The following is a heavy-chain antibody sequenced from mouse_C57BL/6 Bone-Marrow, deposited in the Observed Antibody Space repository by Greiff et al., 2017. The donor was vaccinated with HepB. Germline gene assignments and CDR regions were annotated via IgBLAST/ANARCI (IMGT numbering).Heavy chain of an antibody. Sequence: VQLKESGAELVRPGASVKLSCTASGFNIKDDYMHWVKQRPEQGLEWIGWIDPENGDTEYASKFQGKATITADTSSNTAYLQLSSLTYEDTAVYYCTGGWLLAWGQGTLVTVSA. D-gene: IGHD2-3*01. V-gene: IGHV14-4*01. CDR3: TGGWLLA. J-gene: IGHJ3*02. CDR2: IDPENGDT. CDR1: GFNIKDDY.